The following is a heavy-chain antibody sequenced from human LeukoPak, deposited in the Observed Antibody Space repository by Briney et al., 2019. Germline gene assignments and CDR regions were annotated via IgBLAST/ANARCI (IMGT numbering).Heavy chain of an antibody. J-gene: IGHJ6*03. V-gene: IGHV3-23*01. CDR1: GFTFSSYA. D-gene: IGHD3-16*01. CDR2: ISGSGGST. Sequence: GGSLRLSCAASGFTFSSYAMSWVRQAPGKGLEWVSAISGSGGSTYYADSVKGRFTVSRDSSKNTLHLQMNSLRVDDTAVYYCAKHAWGGGIYSYYHYMDVWGKGTTVTVSS. CDR3: AKHAWGGGIYSYYHYMDV.